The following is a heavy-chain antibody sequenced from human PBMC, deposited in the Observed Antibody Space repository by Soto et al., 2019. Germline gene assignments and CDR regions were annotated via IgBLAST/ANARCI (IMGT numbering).Heavy chain of an antibody. CDR3: ARVFGDYDILTGYYTPMDYYYGMDV. J-gene: IGHJ6*02. D-gene: IGHD3-9*01. V-gene: IGHV1-2*02. Sequence: ASVKVSCKASGYTFTGYYMHWVRQAPGQGLEWMGWINPNSGGTNYAQKFRGRVTMTRDTSISTAYMELSRLRSDDTAVYYCARVFGDYDILTGYYTPMDYYYGMDVWGQGTTVTVSS. CDR1: GYTFTGYY. CDR2: INPNSGGT.